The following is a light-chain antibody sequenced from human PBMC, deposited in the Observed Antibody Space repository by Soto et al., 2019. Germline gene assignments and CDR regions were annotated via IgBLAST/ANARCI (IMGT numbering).Light chain of an antibody. CDR2: SND. J-gene: IGLJ3*02. CDR1: NSNIGSNI. CDR3: AAWDDSLNGPV. Sequence: QSVLTQPPSASGTPGQRVTISCSGSNSNIGSNIVNWYQQLPGSAPKLLIHSNDQRPSGVPDRFAGSKSGTSASLAISGLQSEDEADYYCAAWDDSLNGPVFGGGTKVPS. V-gene: IGLV1-44*01.